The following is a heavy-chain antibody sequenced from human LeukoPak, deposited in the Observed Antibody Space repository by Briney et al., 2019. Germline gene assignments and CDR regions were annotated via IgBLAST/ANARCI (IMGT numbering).Heavy chain of an antibody. CDR2: ITTNGGTT. V-gene: IGHV3-64*01. D-gene: IGHD6-13*01. CDR3: AKGGGYSSSWCADY. CDR1: GFTFSDYP. J-gene: IGHJ4*02. Sequence: GGSLRLSCAASGFTFSDYPMHWVRQAPGKGLEYVSAITTNGGTTYYATSVKGRFIISRDNSKNTLYLQMNSLRAEDTAVYYCAKGGGYSSSWCADYWGQGTLVTVSS.